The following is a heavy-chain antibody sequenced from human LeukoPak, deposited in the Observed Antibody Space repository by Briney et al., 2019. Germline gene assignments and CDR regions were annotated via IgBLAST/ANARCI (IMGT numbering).Heavy chain of an antibody. CDR1: GYTFTGYY. CDR2: INPNSGGT. V-gene: IGHV1-2*02. J-gene: IGHJ6*03. CDR3: ARDRRWFGELLKAHYYYYMDV. D-gene: IGHD3-10*01. Sequence: ASVKVSCKASGYTFTGYYMHWVRQAPGQGLEWMGWINPNSGGTNYAQKFQGRVTMTTDTSTSTAYMELRSLRSDDTAVYYCARDRRWFGELLKAHYYYYMDVWGKGTTVTVSS.